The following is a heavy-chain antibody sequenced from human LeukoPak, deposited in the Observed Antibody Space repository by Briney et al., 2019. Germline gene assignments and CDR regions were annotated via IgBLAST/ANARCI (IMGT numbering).Heavy chain of an antibody. CDR3: ATSLRLIAVAADFDY. J-gene: IGHJ4*02. Sequence: PSETLSLTCAVYGGSFSGYCWSWIRQPPGKGLEWIGEINHSGSTNYNPSLKSRVTISVDTSKNQFSLKLSSVTAADTAVYYCATSLRLIAVAADFDYWGQGTLVTVSS. D-gene: IGHD6-19*01. CDR1: GGSFSGYC. CDR2: INHSGST. V-gene: IGHV4-34*01.